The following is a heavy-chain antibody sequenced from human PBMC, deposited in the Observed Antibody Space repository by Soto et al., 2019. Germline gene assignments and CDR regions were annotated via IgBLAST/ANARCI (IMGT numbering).Heavy chain of an antibody. CDR1: GGSFSGYY. V-gene: IGHV4-34*01. CDR2: INHSGST. CDR3: ARGRALRYFDCYHP. Sequence: SETLSLTCAVYGGSFSGYYWSWIRQPPGKGLEWIGEINHSGSTNYNPSLKSRVTISVDTSKNQFSLKLSSVTAADTAVYYCARGRALRYFDCYHPWGQGTLVTVSS. J-gene: IGHJ5*02. D-gene: IGHD3-9*01.